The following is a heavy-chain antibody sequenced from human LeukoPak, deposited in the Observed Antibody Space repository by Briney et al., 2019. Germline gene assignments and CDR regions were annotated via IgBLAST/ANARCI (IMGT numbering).Heavy chain of an antibody. CDR1: GFTFSSYS. CDR3: ARVRGYSGYEYKY. J-gene: IGHJ4*02. V-gene: IGHV3-21*01. Sequence: PGGSLRLSCAASGFTFSSYSMNWVRQAPGKGLEWVSSISSSSYIYYADSVKGRFTISRDNAKNSLYLQMNSLRAEDTAVYYCARVRGYSGYEYKYWGQGTLVTVSS. CDR2: ISSSSYI. D-gene: IGHD5-12*01.